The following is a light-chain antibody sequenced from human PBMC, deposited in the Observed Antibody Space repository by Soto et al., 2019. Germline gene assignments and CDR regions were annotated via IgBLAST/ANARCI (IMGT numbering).Light chain of an antibody. CDR1: QNIRNL. Sequence: DIQLTQSPSTLSAAVGDSVTITCRASQNIRNLLAWYQQKPGKAPKPLIYDASTLQSGVPSRFSGSGSGTDFTLTISSLQPEDVATYYCQKYNSAPLTFGGGTKVDI. CDR3: QKYNSAPLT. V-gene: IGKV1-27*01. CDR2: DAS. J-gene: IGKJ4*01.